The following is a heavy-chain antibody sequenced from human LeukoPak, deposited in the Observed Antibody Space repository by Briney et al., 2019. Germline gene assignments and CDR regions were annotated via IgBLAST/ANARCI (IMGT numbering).Heavy chain of an antibody. Sequence: SETLPLTCTVSGGSISNYYWSWIRQPAGKGLEWIGRIYTSGSTNYNPSLKSRVTMSVDTSKNQFSLKLSSVTAADTAVYYCAREGIAARPRNYYYMDVWGKGTTVTVSS. CDR1: GGSISNYY. CDR3: AREGIAARPRNYYYMDV. J-gene: IGHJ6*03. CDR2: IYTSGST. V-gene: IGHV4-4*07. D-gene: IGHD6-6*01.